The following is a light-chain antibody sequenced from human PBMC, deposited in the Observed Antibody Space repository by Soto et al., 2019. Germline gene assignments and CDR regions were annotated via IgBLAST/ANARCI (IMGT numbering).Light chain of an antibody. J-gene: IGLJ2*01. CDR2: EVS. CDR3: SSYAGSNNLL. Sequence: QSVLTQPPSASGSPGQSVTISCTGTSSDVGAYKYVSWYQHHPGKAPKLMNYEVSKRPSGVPDRFSGSKSANTASLTVSGLQAEDEADYYCSSYAGSNNLLFGGGTKLTVL. V-gene: IGLV2-8*01. CDR1: SSDVGAYKY.